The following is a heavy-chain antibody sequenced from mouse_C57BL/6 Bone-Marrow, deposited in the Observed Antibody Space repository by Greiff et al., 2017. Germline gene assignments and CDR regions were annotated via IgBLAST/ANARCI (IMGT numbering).Heavy chain of an antibody. CDR1: GYTFTSYG. Sequence: VKLVESGAELARPGASVKLSCKASGYTFTSYGISWVKQRTGQGLEWIGEIHPTGGNTYYNEKFKGKATLTADKSSSTAYMQLRSLTSEDSAVYYCAKFYYSSSNYGIAYWGQGTLVTVSA. J-gene: IGHJ3*01. V-gene: IGHV1-81*01. CDR3: AKFYYSSSNYGIAY. CDR2: IHPTGGNT. D-gene: IGHD1-1*01.